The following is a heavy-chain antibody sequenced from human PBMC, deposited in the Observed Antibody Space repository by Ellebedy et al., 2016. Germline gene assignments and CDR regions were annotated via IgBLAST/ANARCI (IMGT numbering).Heavy chain of an antibody. CDR1: GFTLSTYW. CDR3: ARDNGAFDI. V-gene: IGHV3-7*01. J-gene: IGHJ3*02. Sequence: GESLKISXAGSGFTLSTYWMTWVRQAPGKGLEWVANIKQDGSETYYVDSVKGRFTISRDDAESSLYLQMNSLRAGDTAVYYCARDNGAFDIWGQGTMVTVSS. CDR2: IKQDGSET.